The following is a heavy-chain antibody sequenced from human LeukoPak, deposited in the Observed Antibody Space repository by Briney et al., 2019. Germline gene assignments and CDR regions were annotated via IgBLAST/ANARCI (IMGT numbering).Heavy chain of an antibody. CDR3: ARWDEDYYDSSGSFDY. J-gene: IGHJ4*02. CDR2: IKQDGSEN. V-gene: IGHV3-7*01. D-gene: IGHD3-22*01. CDR1: GFTFSSYW. Sequence: PGGSLRLSCAASGFTFSSYWMSWVRQAPGKGLEWVANIKQDGSENYYVDSVKGRFTISRDNAKNSLYLQMNSLRAEDTAVYYCARWDEDYYDSSGSFDYWGQGTLVTVSS.